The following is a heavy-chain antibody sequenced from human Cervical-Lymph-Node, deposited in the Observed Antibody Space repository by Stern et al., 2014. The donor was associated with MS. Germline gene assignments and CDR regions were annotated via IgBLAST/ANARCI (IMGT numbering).Heavy chain of an antibody. CDR3: SRHFDCSGGNCRPTNFDY. CDR2: IYPGDSTT. CDR1: EYSFTNFW. Sequence: EVQLVESGAEVKKPGESLKISCKGSEYSFTNFWIAWVRQTPGKGLEWMGIIYPGDSTTRYSPSFQGQVTFSADKSISTAFLQWGSLKSSDTAMYYCSRHFDCSGGNCRPTNFDYWGQGTLVTVSS. D-gene: IGHD2-15*01. J-gene: IGHJ4*02. V-gene: IGHV5-51*01.